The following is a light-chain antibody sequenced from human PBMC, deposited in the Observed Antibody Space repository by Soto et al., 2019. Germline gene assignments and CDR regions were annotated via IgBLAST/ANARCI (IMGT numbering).Light chain of an antibody. CDR2: LGS. CDR1: RSLLHSNGYNY. V-gene: IGKV2-28*01. CDR3: LQALHTPPT. J-gene: IGKJ5*01. Sequence: DIVMTQSPLSLPVTPGEPASISCRSSRSLLHSNGYNYLNWYLQKPGQSPQLLVYLGSNRASGVPDRFRGSGSGTDFTLKISRVEAEDVGVYFCLQALHTPPTFGQGTRLEIK.